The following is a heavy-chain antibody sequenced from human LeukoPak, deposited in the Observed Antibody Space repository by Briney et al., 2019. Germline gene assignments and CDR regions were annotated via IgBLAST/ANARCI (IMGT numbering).Heavy chain of an antibody. CDR1: GGSISSGSYY. CDR2: IYTSGST. D-gene: IGHD3-3*01. V-gene: IGHV4-61*02. CDR3: ARTDFWSGYYNWFDP. J-gene: IGHJ5*02. Sequence: SQTLSLTCTVSGGSISSGSYYWGWIRQPAGKGLEWIGRIYTSGSTNYNPSLKSRVTISVDTSKNQFSLKLSSVTAADTAVYYCARTDFWSGYYNWFDPWGQGTLVTVSS.